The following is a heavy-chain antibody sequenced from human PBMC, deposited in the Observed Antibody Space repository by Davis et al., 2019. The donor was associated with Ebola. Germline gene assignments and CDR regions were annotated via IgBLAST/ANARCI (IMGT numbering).Heavy chain of an antibody. V-gene: IGHV5-51*01. Sequence: GESLKISCKGSGYNFATYWIGWVRQMPGKGLEWMGIIFPGDYDTRYSPSFQGQVTISADKSIRTAYLQWSSLKASDTAMYYCARQGGSPYEYYYGMDVWGQGTTVTVSS. CDR3: ARQGGSPYEYYYGMDV. J-gene: IGHJ6*02. CDR2: IFPGDYDT. D-gene: IGHD2-15*01. CDR1: GYNFATYW.